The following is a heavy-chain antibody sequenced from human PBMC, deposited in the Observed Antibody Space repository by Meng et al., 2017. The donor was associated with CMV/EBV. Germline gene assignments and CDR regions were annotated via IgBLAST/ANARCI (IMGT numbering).Heavy chain of an antibody. V-gene: IGHV4-38-2*02. Sequence: SETLSLTCTVSGYSISSGYYWGWIRQPPGKGLEWIGSIYHSGSTYYNPSLKSRVTISVDTSKNQFSLKLSSVTAADTAVYYCARKAQDCSSTSCYPFDIWGQGTMVTVSS. CDR2: IYHSGST. CDR1: GYSISSGYY. J-gene: IGHJ3*02. CDR3: ARKAQDCSSTSCYPFDI. D-gene: IGHD2-2*01.